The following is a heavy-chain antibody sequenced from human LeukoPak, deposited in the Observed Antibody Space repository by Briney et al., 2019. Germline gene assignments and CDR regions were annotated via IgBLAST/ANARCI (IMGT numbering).Heavy chain of an antibody. Sequence: QSGGSLRLSCAASGFSFSNHYMRWIRQAPGKGLEWVANINEDGSNKWHLGSVKGRFTVSRDNTRNALYLQMNSLRVEDTAVYYCTRVIMAVPGYFDYFDFWGQGALVTVSS. CDR2: INEDGSNK. D-gene: IGHD6-19*01. J-gene: IGHJ4*02. V-gene: IGHV3-7*01. CDR1: GFSFSNHY. CDR3: TRVIMAVPGYFDYFDF.